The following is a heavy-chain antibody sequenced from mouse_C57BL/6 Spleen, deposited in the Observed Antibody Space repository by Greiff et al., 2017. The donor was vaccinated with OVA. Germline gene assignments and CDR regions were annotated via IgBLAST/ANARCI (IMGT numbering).Heavy chain of an antibody. J-gene: IGHJ2*01. CDR2: IYPGDGDT. V-gene: IGHV1-82*01. CDR3: ARGAMVTRGDY. Sequence: VQLQQSGPELVKPGASVKISCKASGYAFSSSWMNWVKLRPGKGLEWIGRIYPGDGDTNYNGKFKGKATLTADKSSSTAYMQLSSLTSEDSAVYFCARGAMVTRGDYWGQGTTLTVSS. CDR1: GYAFSSSW. D-gene: IGHD2-2*01.